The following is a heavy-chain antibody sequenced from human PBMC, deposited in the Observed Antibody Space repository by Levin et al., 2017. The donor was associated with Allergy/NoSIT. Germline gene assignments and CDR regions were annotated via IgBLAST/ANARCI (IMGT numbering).Heavy chain of an antibody. CDR2: INPSGGST. CDR1: GYTFTSYY. Sequence: ASVKVSCKASGYTFTSYYMHWVRQAPGQGLEWMGIINPSGGSTSYAQKFQGRVTMTRDTSTSTVYMELSSLRSEDTAVYYCARECASEYCSSTTSDAFDIWGQGTMVTVSS. J-gene: IGHJ3*02. V-gene: IGHV1-46*01. CDR3: ARECASEYCSSTTSDAFDI. D-gene: IGHD2-2*01.